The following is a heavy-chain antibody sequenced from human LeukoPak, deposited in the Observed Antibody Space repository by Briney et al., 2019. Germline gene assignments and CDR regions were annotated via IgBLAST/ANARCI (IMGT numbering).Heavy chain of an antibody. V-gene: IGHV3-30*02. CDR1: GFTFSSYG. D-gene: IGHD2-2*02. J-gene: IGHJ4*02. CDR2: IRYDGSNK. Sequence: PGGSLRLSCAASGFTFSSYGMLWVRQAPGKGLEWVAFIRYDGSNKYYADSVKGRFTISRDNSKNTLYLQMNSLRAEDTAVYYCAKDRSRYCSSTSCYTDYWGQGTLVTVSS. CDR3: AKDRSRYCSSTSCYTDY.